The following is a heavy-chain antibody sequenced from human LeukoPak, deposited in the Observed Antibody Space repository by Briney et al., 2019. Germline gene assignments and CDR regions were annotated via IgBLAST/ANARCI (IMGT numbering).Heavy chain of an antibody. V-gene: IGHV3-7*01. Sequence: GGSLRLSCAASGFTFSSYWMSWVRQAPGKGLEWVANIKQDGSEKYYVDSVKGRFTISRDNAKNSLYLQMNSLRAEDTAVYYCAAYYDFWSGYLSPSDYWGQGTLVTVSS. CDR2: IKQDGSEK. J-gene: IGHJ4*02. CDR3: AAYYDFWSGYLSPSDY. CDR1: GFTFSSYW. D-gene: IGHD3-3*01.